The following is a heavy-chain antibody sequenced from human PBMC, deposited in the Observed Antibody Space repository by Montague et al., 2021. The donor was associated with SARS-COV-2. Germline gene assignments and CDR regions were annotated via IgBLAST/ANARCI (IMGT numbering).Heavy chain of an antibody. CDR3: ARDGGSRCDSSGYCPYYYYGMDV. Sequence: SLRLSCAASGFTFSSYEMNWVRQAPGKGLEWVSYISSSGSTIYYADSVKGRFTISRDNAKNSLYLQMNSLRAEDTAVYYCARDGGSRCDSSGYCPYYYYGMDVWGQGTTVTVFS. D-gene: IGHD3-22*01. CDR1: GFTFSSYE. J-gene: IGHJ6*02. CDR2: ISSSGSTI. V-gene: IGHV3-48*03.